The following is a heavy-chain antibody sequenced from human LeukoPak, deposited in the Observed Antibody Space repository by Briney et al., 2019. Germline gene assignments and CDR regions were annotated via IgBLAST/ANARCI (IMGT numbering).Heavy chain of an antibody. Sequence: SVKVSCKASGYTFTSYGISWVRQAPGQGLEWMGGIIPIFGTANYAQKFQGRVTITADESTSTAYMELSSLRSEDTAVYYCASPIVPAAFPYYYYGMDVWGQGTTVTVSS. J-gene: IGHJ6*02. D-gene: IGHD2-2*01. CDR1: GYTFTSYG. CDR3: ASPIVPAAFPYYYYGMDV. CDR2: IIPIFGTA. V-gene: IGHV1-69*13.